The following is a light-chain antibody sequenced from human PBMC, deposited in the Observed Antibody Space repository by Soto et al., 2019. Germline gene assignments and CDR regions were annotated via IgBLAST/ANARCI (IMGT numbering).Light chain of an antibody. CDR1: SSDVGGYNY. CDR3: SSYGSTNSLKV. Sequence: QSALTQPPSASGSPGQSVTISCTGTSSDVGGYNYVSWYQQHPGKAPKVMMYEVSKRPSGVPDRFSGSKSGNTASLTVSGLQAEDEADYYCSSYGSTNSLKVFGGGTKLTVL. J-gene: IGLJ2*01. CDR2: EVS. V-gene: IGLV2-8*01.